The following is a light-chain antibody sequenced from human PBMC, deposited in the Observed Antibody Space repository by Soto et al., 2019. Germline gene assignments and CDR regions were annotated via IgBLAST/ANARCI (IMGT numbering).Light chain of an antibody. V-gene: IGLV2-14*03. CDR2: EVS. CDR1: SSDVGGYNY. CDR3: TSFTSSSTWV. J-gene: IGLJ3*02. Sequence: QSALTQPASVSGSPGQSITISCTGTSSDVGGYNYVSWFQQHPGKAPKLKIYEVSNRPSGVSNRFSGSKSGYTASLTISELQAEDEAVYYCTSFTSSSTWVFGGGTKLTVL.